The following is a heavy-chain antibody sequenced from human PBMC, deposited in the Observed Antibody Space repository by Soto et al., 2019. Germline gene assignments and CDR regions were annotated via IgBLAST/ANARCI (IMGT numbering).Heavy chain of an antibody. CDR3: ARELWANDAFDI. D-gene: IGHD5-18*01. J-gene: IGHJ3*02. CDR1: GGSISSYY. Sequence: SETLSLTCTVSGGSISSYYWSWIWQPPGKGLEWIGYIYYSGSTNYNPSLKSRVTISVDTSKNQFSLKLSSVTAADTAVYYCARELWANDAFDIWGQGTMVTVSS. V-gene: IGHV4-59*01. CDR2: IYYSGST.